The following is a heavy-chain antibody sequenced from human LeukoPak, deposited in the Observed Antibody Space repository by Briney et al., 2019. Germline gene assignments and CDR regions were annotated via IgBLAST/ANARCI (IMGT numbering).Heavy chain of an antibody. CDR2: IYYSGST. D-gene: IGHD2-2*01. CDR1: GGSISSGGYY. J-gene: IGHJ3*02. Sequence: SETLSLTCTVSGGSISSGGYYWSWIRQHPGKGLEWIGYIYYSGSTYYNPSLKSRVTISVDTSKNQFSLKLSSVTAADTAVYYCARDLVVPAAYHDAFDIWAQRTMVTVSS. V-gene: IGHV4-31*03. CDR3: ARDLVVPAAYHDAFDI.